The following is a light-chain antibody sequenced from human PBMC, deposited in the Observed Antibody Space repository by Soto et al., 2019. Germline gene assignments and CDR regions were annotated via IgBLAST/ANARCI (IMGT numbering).Light chain of an antibody. Sequence: DVVMTQSPLSLPVTLGQPASISCRSSQILVDSYGNTYLSLYHQLPGQSPRRLIYQISNRDSEVPDRFSGSGSGTYFTLKIRRGESEDVGFFYFMQGTLLWTFGQGTKVDI. CDR3: MQGTLLWT. V-gene: IGKV2-30*01. J-gene: IGKJ1*01. CDR2: QIS. CDR1: QILVDSYGNTY.